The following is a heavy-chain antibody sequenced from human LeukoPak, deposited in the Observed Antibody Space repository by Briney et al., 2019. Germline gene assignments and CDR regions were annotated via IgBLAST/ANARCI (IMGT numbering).Heavy chain of an antibody. D-gene: IGHD3-9*01. Sequence: SETLSLTCTVSGGSVSSDSYYWSWIRQPPGKGLEWIGYIYYSGSTNYNPSLKSRVTISVDTSKNQFSLKLSSVTAADTAVYYCAREALRYFDWSFDYWGQGTLVTVSS. J-gene: IGHJ4*02. CDR1: GGSVSSDSYY. CDR3: AREALRYFDWSFDY. V-gene: IGHV4-61*01. CDR2: IYYSGST.